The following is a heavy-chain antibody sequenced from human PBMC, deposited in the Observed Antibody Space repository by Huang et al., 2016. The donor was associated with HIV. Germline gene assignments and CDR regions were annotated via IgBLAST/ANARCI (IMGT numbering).Heavy chain of an antibody. CDR1: GWSFTCSY. D-gene: IGHD2-21*01. Sequence: QVQLQQWGAGLLKPSETLSLTCAVYGWSFTCSYWSWVCQSSGKGREWLGEINHRGSTNYNPAPTSRVTLSGDTSKNQFSLKLTLLPAADTAVYYCARSSGALWWSPEGYFDLWGRGTLVTVSS. V-gene: IGHV4-34*01. CDR2: INHRGST. J-gene: IGHJ2*01. CDR3: ARSSGALWWSPEGYFDL.